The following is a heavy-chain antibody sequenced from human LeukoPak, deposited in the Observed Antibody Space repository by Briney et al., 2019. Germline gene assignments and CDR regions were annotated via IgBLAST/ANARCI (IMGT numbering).Heavy chain of an antibody. J-gene: IGHJ4*02. CDR2: IIHTGRT. Sequence: SETLSLTCGVYGGAFSGYYWTWIRQSPGMGLEWIGEIIHTGRTNYNPSLTSRVSISVDTSKNQFSLELSSVTAADTAVYYCARGILVTVYAAFDYWGQGTLVTVSS. D-gene: IGHD2-2*01. V-gene: IGHV4-34*01. CDR1: GGAFSGYY. CDR3: ARGILVTVYAAFDY.